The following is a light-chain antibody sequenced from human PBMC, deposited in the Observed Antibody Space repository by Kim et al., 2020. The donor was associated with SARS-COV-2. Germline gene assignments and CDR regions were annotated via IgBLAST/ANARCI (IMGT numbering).Light chain of an antibody. CDR3: SSRDSSGNHLV. CDR1: SLRRYY. CDR2: GKT. Sequence: SSELTQDPAVSVALGQTVRIACQGDSLRRYYASWFQQKPGQAPVLVIYGKTNRPSGIPDRFSGSSSGNTSSLTITGARAEDEADYYCSSRDSSGNHLVFGGGTQLTVL. V-gene: IGLV3-19*01. J-gene: IGLJ2*01.